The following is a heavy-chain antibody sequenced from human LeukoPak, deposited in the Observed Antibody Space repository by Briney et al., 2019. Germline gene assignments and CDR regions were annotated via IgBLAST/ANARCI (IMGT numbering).Heavy chain of an antibody. CDR3: AKGGTFPARITMIVVVITPDY. J-gene: IGHJ4*02. D-gene: IGHD3-22*01. CDR2: ISGSGGST. Sequence: GSLRLSCAASGFTFSSYGMSWVRQAPGKGLEWVSAISGSGGSTYYADSVKGRFTISRDNSKNTLYLQMNSLRAEDTAVYYCAKGGTFPARITMIVVVITPDYWGQGTLVTVSS. V-gene: IGHV3-23*01. CDR1: GFTFSSYG.